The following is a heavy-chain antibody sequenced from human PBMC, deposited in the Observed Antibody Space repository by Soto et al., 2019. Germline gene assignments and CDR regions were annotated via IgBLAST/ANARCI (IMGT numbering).Heavy chain of an antibody. V-gene: IGHV3-7*01. J-gene: IGHJ5*02. CDR3: ASDWRNFGLTFDR. Sequence: EVQLVESGGGLVQPGGSLRLSCAASAFTFSDFWMSWVRQAPGKGLEWVADINQNGNEKYYVDSVKGRFTISRDNTKNSLYLQMNSLRAEDTALYYCASDWRNFGLTFDRWGQGTLVTVSS. D-gene: IGHD3-3*01. CDR2: INQNGNEK. CDR1: AFTFSDFW.